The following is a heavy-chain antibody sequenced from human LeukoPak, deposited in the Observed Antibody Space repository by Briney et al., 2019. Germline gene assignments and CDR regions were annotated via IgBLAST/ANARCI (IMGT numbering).Heavy chain of an antibody. CDR3: AKEPYNWNPGAFDI. D-gene: IGHD1-20*01. CDR1: GFTFSNYA. CDR2: ISYDGSNK. J-gene: IGHJ3*02. V-gene: IGHV3-30-3*01. Sequence: GGSLRLSCAASGFTFSNYAMHWVRQAPGKGLEWVAVISYDGSNKYYADSVKGRFTISRDNSKNTLYLQMNSLRAEDTAVYYCAKEPYNWNPGAFDIWGQGTMVTVSS.